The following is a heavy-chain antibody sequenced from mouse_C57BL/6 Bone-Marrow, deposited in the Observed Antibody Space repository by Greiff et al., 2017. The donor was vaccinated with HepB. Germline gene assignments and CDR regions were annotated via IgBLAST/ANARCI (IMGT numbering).Heavy chain of an antibody. J-gene: IGHJ2*01. Sequence: EVQLVESGGDLVKPGGSLKLSYAASGFTFSSYGMSWVRQTPDKRLEWVATISSGGSYTYYPDSVKGRFTISRDNAKNTLYLQMSSLKSEDTAMYYCARQVLPYFDYWGQGTTLTVSS. CDR3: ARQVLPYFDY. D-gene: IGHD1-1*01. CDR2: ISSGGSYT. V-gene: IGHV5-6*01. CDR1: GFTFSSYG.